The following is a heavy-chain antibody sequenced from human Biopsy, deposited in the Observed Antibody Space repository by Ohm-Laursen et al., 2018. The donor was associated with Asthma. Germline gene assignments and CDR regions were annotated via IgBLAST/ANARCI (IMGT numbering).Heavy chain of an antibody. J-gene: IGHJ4*02. V-gene: IGHV3-7*01. D-gene: IGHD2-21*01. CDR1: GFTFGDYW. Sequence: GSLRLSCSASGFTFGDYWMSWVRQVPGKGLEWVANIKHDGSEKNHVDSLKGRFTISRDNAKNSLYLQMNSLRGDDTAVYYCVRWRSGYPDHYSDFWGLGTLVTVSS. CDR2: IKHDGSEK. CDR3: VRWRSGYPDHYSDF.